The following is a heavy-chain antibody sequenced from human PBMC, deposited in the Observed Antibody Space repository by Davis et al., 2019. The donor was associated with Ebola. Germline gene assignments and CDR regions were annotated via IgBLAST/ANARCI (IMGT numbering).Heavy chain of an antibody. V-gene: IGHV3-11*06. D-gene: IGHD4-23*01. Sequence: LSLTCAVYSGSFSGYYWSWIRQAPGKGPEWVSSISSSASYKNYADSVKGRFTISRDDAKKSLYLQMDSLRAEDTAVYYCAQQLGDYGGNALRYWGQGTLVTVSS. CDR2: ISSSASYK. J-gene: IGHJ4*02. CDR1: SGSFSGYY. CDR3: AQQLGDYGGNALRY.